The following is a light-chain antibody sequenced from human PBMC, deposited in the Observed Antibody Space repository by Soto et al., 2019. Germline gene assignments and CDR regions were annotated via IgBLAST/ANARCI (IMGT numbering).Light chain of an antibody. CDR3: SSYTTSVTRVV. Sequence: QSALTQPASVSGSPGQSITISCTGTSSDVGGYNFVSWYQQHPDKAPKLMIYEVSNRPSGVSNRFSGSKSGNTASLTISGLQAEDEAAYYCSSYTTSVTRVVFGGGTKLTVL. CDR1: SSDVGGYNF. V-gene: IGLV2-14*01. J-gene: IGLJ2*01. CDR2: EVS.